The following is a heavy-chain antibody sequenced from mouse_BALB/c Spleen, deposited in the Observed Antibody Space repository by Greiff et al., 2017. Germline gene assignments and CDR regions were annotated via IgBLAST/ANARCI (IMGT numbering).Heavy chain of an antibody. CDR1: GYSITSGYY. CDR3: ARGRGSSPYYAMDY. Sequence: EVKLQESGPGLVKPSQSLSLTCSVTGYSITSGYYWNWIRQFPGNKLEWMGYISYDGSNNYNPSLKNRISITRDTSKNQFFLKLNSVTTEDTATYYCARGRGSSPYYAMDYWGQGTSVTVSS. V-gene: IGHV3-6*02. D-gene: IGHD1-1*01. CDR2: ISYDGSN. J-gene: IGHJ4*01.